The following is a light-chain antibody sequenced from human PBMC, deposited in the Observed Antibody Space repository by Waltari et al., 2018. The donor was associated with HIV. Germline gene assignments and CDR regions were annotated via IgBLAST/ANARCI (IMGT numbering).Light chain of an antibody. J-gene: IGKJ4*01. CDR2: DAS. CDR1: QSIGTH. CDR3: QQRSNWLT. V-gene: IGKV3-11*01. Sequence: EILLAQSPATLSLSPGDRATLSCRASQSIGTHLAWDQQKPGQAPRRLIYDASTRATGIPSRFSGSGSGTDFTLTISSLEPEDFAQYYCQQRSNWLTCCVGTKVEIK.